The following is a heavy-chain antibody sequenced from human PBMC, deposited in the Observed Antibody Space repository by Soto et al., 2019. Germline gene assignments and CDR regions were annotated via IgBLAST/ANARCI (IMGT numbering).Heavy chain of an antibody. CDR2: INPYSGGA. J-gene: IGHJ5*02. Sequence: ASVKVSCKGSGYTFTGYFMHWVLQAPGQGLEWMGWINPYSGGADYAQSFQGRVTMTRDTSISTVYMELSRLRFDDTAVYYCARVIRGAYYNSPLDTWGQGTVVTVSS. V-gene: IGHV1-2*02. CDR1: GYTFTGYF. D-gene: IGHD3-10*01. CDR3: ARVIRGAYYNSPLDT.